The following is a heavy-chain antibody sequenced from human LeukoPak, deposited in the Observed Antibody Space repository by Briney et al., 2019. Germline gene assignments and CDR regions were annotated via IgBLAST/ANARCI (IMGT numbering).Heavy chain of an antibody. V-gene: IGHV3-74*01. J-gene: IGHJ3*02. Sequence: GGSLRLSCAASGFTFSSYWMHWVRQAPGKGLVWVSRINSDGTLISYADSVKGRFTISRDNSKNTLYLQMNSLRAEDTAVYYCGKNRYSGSLSPFDIWGQGTMVTVSS. D-gene: IGHD1-26*01. CDR3: GKNRYSGSLSPFDI. CDR1: GFTFSSYW. CDR2: INSDGTLI.